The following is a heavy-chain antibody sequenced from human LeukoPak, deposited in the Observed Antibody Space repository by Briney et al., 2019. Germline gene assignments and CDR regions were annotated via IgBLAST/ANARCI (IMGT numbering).Heavy chain of an antibody. J-gene: IGHJ4*02. CDR2: FDPEDGET. V-gene: IGHV1-24*01. CDR3: ATDFYVWGSYRSAPHPHY. CDR1: GYALTELS. D-gene: IGHD3-16*02. Sequence: VASVKVSCKVSGYALTELSMHWVRQAPGKGLEWRGGFDPEDGETIYAQKFQGRVTMTEDTSTDTAYMELSSLRSEDTAVYYCATDFYVWGSYRSAPHPHYWGQGTLVTVSS.